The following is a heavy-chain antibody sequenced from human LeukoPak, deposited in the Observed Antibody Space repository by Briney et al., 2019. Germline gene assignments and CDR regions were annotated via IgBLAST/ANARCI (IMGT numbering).Heavy chain of an antibody. J-gene: IGHJ6*02. CDR1: GFTFSGYG. CDR3: AKDKMYTSTSHHYYAMDV. V-gene: IGHV3-30*02. CDR2: IWYDGSTE. D-gene: IGHD5-24*01. Sequence: GGSLRLSCAASGFTFSGYGMHWVRQAPGKGLEWVAIIWYDGSTEYYADSVKGRFTISRDNSNNTLYLQMNSLRAEDTALYYCAKDKMYTSTSHHYYAMDVWGQGTTVTVPS.